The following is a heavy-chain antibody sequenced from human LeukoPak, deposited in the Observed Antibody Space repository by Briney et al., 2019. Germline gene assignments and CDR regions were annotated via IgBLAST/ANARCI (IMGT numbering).Heavy chain of an antibody. J-gene: IGHJ4*02. CDR3: AKDRDFGGYFDY. V-gene: IGHV3-23*01. CDR2: ISGSGVMS. D-gene: IGHD4-23*01. Sequence: GGSLRLSCAASGFTFNTYAINWVRQAPGKGLEWVSTISGSGVMSYYADSVKGRFTISRDNSKNTLYLQMNSLRAEDTAIYYCAKDRDFGGYFDYWGQGTLVTVSP. CDR1: GFTFNTYA.